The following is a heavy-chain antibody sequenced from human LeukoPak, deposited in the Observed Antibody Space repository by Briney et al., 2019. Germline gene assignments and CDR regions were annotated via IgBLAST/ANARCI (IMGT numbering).Heavy chain of an antibody. Sequence: SVKVSCKASGYTFTSYGISWVRQAPGQGLEWMGRIIPILGIANYAQKFQGRVTITADKSTSTAYMELSSLRSEDTAVYYCARMYSSGSPDYWGQGTLVTVSS. CDR1: GYTFTSYG. V-gene: IGHV1-69*04. D-gene: IGHD6-19*01. J-gene: IGHJ4*02. CDR3: ARMYSSGSPDY. CDR2: IIPILGIA.